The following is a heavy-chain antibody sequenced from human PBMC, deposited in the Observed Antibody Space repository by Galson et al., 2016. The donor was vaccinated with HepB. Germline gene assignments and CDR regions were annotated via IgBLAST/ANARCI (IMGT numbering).Heavy chain of an antibody. D-gene: IGHD3-10*01. CDR1: GGSINSGGYY. J-gene: IGHJ3*02. CDR3: ARAFCYGSGNYGFDI. V-gene: IGHV4-31*11. Sequence: TLSLTCAVSGGSINSGGYYWSWIRQHPGKGLEWIGYMYYSGSTYYNPSLKSPITISVDRSKSQFSLKLCFLTAAATAVYYCARAFCYGSGNYGFDIWGQGTMVIVSS. CDR2: MYYSGST.